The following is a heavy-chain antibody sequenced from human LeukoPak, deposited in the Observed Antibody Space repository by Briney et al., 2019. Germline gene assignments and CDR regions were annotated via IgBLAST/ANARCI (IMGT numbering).Heavy chain of an antibody. Sequence: ASVKVSCKASGYTFTGYYMHWMRQAPGQGLEWMGWINPNSGGTNYAQKFQGRVTMTRDTSISTAYMELSRLRSDDTAVYYCARGAGPGLGIVVVPAASWFDPWGQGTLVTVSS. CDR1: GYTFTGYY. CDR2: INPNSGGT. V-gene: IGHV1-2*02. D-gene: IGHD2-2*03. J-gene: IGHJ5*02. CDR3: ARGAGPGLGIVVVPAASWFDP.